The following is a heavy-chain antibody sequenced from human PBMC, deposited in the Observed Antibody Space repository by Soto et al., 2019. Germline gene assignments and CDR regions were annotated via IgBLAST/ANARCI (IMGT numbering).Heavy chain of an antibody. CDR3: ARPITMVRGVIIPPGY. CDR2: ISYDGSNK. CDR1: GFTFSSYA. Sequence: QVQLVESGGGVAQPGRSLRLSCAASGFTFSSYAMHWVRQAPGKGLEWVAVISYDGSNKYYADSVKGRFTISRDNSKNTLYLQMNSLRAEDTAVYYCARPITMVRGVIIPPGYWGQGTLVTVSS. J-gene: IGHJ4*02. D-gene: IGHD3-10*01. V-gene: IGHV3-30-3*01.